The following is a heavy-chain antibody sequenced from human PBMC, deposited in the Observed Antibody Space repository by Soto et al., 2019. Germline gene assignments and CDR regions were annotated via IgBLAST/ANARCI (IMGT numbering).Heavy chain of an antibody. V-gene: IGHV4-61*01. J-gene: IGHJ5*02. D-gene: IGHD4-17*01. CDR3: ARDHRDYGDYSDPYSWFDP. CDR2: IYYSGST. Sequence: SETLSLTCTVSGGSVSSGSYYWSWIRQPPGKGLEWIGYIYYSGSTNYNPSLKSRVTISVDTSKNQFSLKLSSVTAADTAVYYCARDHRDYGDYSDPYSWFDPWGQGTLVTVS. CDR1: GGSVSSGSYY.